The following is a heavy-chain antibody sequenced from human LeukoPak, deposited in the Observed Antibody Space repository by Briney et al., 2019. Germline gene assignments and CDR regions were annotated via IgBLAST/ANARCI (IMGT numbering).Heavy chain of an antibody. Sequence: ASVKVSCKASGYTFTSYDINWVRQANGQGLEWMGWMNPNSGNTGYAQKFPGRVTMTRNTSISTAYMELSSLRSEDTAVYYCARVQRRGEDCTNGVCTTGYYYYYMDVWGKGTTVTVSS. CDR3: ARVQRRGEDCTNGVCTTGYYYYYMDV. CDR1: GYTFTSYD. J-gene: IGHJ6*03. CDR2: MNPNSGNT. V-gene: IGHV1-8*01. D-gene: IGHD2-8*01.